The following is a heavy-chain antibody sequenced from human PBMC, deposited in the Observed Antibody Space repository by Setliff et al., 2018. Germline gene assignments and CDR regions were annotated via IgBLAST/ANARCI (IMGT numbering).Heavy chain of an antibody. D-gene: IGHD3-10*01. Sequence: GGSLRLSCAASGLTFSDHYMDWVRQAPGKGLEWVGRIRSKANSNTLEYAASVKGRVTISRDDSKNTLYLQMNSLKTEDTAIYYCVKLVPQAISSDPWGQGTLVTVSS. J-gene: IGHJ5*02. V-gene: IGHV3-72*01. CDR2: IRSKANSNTL. CDR3: VKLVPQAISSDP. CDR1: GLTFSDHY.